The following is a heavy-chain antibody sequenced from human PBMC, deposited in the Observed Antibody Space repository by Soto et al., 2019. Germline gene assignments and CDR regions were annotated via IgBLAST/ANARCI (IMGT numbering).Heavy chain of an antibody. V-gene: IGHV4-4*02. Sequence: QVQLQESGPGLVKPSGTLSLTCVVSGASISSSNWWSWVRQPPGKGLEWVGDIYHSGSTNYNPSSKXRXTXSXXKSKNQCPLKLSSVTAADTAVYYCARAAEAQPLPDWGQGTLVTVSS. CDR3: ARAAEAQPLPD. CDR1: GASISSSNW. CDR2: IYHSGST. D-gene: IGHD6-13*01. J-gene: IGHJ4*02.